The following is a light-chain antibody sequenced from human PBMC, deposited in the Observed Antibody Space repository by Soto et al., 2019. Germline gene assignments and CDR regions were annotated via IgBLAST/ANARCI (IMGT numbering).Light chain of an antibody. CDR2: EVS. V-gene: IGLV2-14*01. J-gene: IGLJ2*01. CDR1: SSDVGGYKY. CDR3: SSHTSSSTLVL. Sequence: QSALTQPASVSGSPGQSITISCTGTSSDVGGYKYVSWYQQHPGKAPKLMIYEVSNRPSGVSNRFSGSKSGNTASLTISGLQAEDEADYYCSSHTSSSTLVLFGGGTKLTVL.